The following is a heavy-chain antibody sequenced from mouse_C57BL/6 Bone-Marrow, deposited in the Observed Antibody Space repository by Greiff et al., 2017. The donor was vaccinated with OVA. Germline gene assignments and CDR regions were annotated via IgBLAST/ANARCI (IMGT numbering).Heavy chain of an antibody. CDR3: ARQRDYYGYDGVFDY. CDR1: GFSLTSYG. J-gene: IGHJ2*01. D-gene: IGHD2-2*01. V-gene: IGHV2-2*01. CDR2: IWSGGST. Sequence: VKLMESGPGLVQPSQSLSITCTVSGFSLTSYGVHWVRQSPGKGLEWLGVIWSGGSTDYNAAFISRLSISKDNSKSQVFFKMNSLQADDTAIYYCARQRDYYGYDGVFDYWGQGTTLTVSS.